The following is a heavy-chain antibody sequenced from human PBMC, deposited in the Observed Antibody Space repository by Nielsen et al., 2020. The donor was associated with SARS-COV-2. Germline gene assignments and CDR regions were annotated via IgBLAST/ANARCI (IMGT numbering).Heavy chain of an antibody. CDR2: ISGSISGSAGNT. D-gene: IGHD6-19*01. CDR3: AKEYSSGWHTDN. Sequence: GESLKISCAASGLNFSNYMMSWVRQVPGKGLEWVSSISGSISGSAGNTDYADSVKGRFTVSRDNPKNMLYLQMNSLRAEDTAVYFCAKEYSSGWHTDNWGQGTLVTVSS. V-gene: IGHV3-23*01. J-gene: IGHJ4*02. CDR1: GLNFSNYM.